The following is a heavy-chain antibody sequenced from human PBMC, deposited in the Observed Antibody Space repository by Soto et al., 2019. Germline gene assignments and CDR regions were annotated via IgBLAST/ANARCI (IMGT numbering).Heavy chain of an antibody. Sequence: QVQLVQSGAEVKKPGSSVKVSCKASGGTFSSYAISWVRQAPGQGLEWMGGIIPIFGTANYAQKFQGRVTITADESTSTAYMELSSLRSEDTAGYYCPSFCHRGDGYHLEGPSVDYMGQGTLVTVSS. CDR3: PSFCHRGDGYHLEGPSVDY. CDR2: IIPIFGTA. V-gene: IGHV1-69*01. J-gene: IGHJ4*02. CDR1: GGTFSSYA. D-gene: IGHD2-21*01.